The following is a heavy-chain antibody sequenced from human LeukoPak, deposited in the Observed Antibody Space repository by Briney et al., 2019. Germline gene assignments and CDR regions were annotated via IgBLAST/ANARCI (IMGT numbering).Heavy chain of an antibody. CDR3: ARESYDCSSTSCPDYYYYYGMDV. CDR2: IIPILGIA. V-gene: IGHV1-69*04. Sequence: SVTVSCKASGGTFSSYAISWVRQAPGQGLEWMGRIIPILGIANYAQKFQGRVTITADKSTSTAYMELSSLRSEDTAVYYCARESYDCSSTSCPDYYYYYGMDVWGQGTTVTVSS. J-gene: IGHJ6*02. D-gene: IGHD2-2*01. CDR1: GGTFSSYA.